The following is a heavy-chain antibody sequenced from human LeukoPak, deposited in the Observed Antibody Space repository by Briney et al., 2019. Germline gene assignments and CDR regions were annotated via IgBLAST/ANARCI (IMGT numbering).Heavy chain of an antibody. J-gene: IGHJ4*02. CDR3: ARDESPQQLADY. CDR1: GFTFSSYS. D-gene: IGHD6-13*01. V-gene: IGHV3-21*01. CDR2: TSSSSSYI. Sequence: PGGSLRLSCAASGFTFSSYSMNWVRQAPGKGLEWVSSTSSSSSYIYYADSVKGRFTISRDNDKNSLYLQMNSLRAEDTAVYYCARDESPQQLADYWGQGTLVTVSS.